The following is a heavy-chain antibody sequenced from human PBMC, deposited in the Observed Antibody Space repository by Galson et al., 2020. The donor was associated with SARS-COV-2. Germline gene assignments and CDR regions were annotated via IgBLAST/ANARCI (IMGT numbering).Heavy chain of an antibody. Sequence: SGPTQVKPTQTLTLTRTVSGFSIRETGMCVTWFRQPPGKALEWLAFIDWDGETFYSPSLKTRVTISRYTSKNQLVLMVTNVDPVDTGTYYCARTRDGGHVYYSDLWGRGTLVTVSS. CDR3: ARTRDGGHVYYSDL. V-gene: IGHV2-70*01. J-gene: IGHJ5*02. CDR1: GFSIRETGMC. D-gene: IGHD2-15*01. CDR2: IDWDGET.